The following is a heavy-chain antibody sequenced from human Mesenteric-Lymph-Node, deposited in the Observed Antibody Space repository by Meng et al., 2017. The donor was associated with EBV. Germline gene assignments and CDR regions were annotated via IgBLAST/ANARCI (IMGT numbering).Heavy chain of an antibody. J-gene: IGHJ4*02. CDR3: ARVSGWYV. CDR1: GFTFSSYS. Sequence: VQLGGAGGGLVKPGGSLRLSCAASGFTFSSYSMNWVRQAPGKGLEWVSSISTSGSYIYYADSVKGRFTISRDNAKNSVYLQMNSLRVEDTAVYYCARVSGWYVWGQGTLVTVSS. D-gene: IGHD6-19*01. CDR2: ISTSGSYI. V-gene: IGHV3-21*01.